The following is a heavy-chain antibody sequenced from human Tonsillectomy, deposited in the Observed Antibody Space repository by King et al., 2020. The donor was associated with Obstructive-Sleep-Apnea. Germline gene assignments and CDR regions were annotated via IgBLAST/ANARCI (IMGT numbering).Heavy chain of an antibody. V-gene: IGHV5-51*01. CDR1: GLTFTKYW. CDR2: IYPVYAYT. Sequence: QLVQSGAEAKKPGESLRISCKGSGLTFTKYWIACMRQMSGIGLEWMWIIYPVYAYTRHSPTFRGLVACSVYRSTGIAFMQWTDIRAWDTAIFYCARQQRNAAGTDYPDAGLDIWGQGTMVTVSS. D-gene: IGHD3-10*01. J-gene: IGHJ3*02. CDR3: ARQQRNAAGTDYPDAGLDI.